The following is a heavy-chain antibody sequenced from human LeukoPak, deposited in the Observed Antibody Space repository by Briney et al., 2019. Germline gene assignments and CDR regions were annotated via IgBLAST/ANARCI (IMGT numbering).Heavy chain of an antibody. CDR1: GGSFSGYY. CDR2: INHSGST. CDR3: ARFRYYDILTGRYYYGMDV. V-gene: IGHV4-34*01. D-gene: IGHD3-9*01. Sequence: PSETLSLTCAVYGGSFSGYYWSWIRHPPGKGREWIGEINHSGSTNYNPSLKSRVTISVDTSKNQFSLKLSSVTAADTAVYYCARFRYYDILTGRYYYGMDVWGQGTTVTVSS. J-gene: IGHJ6*02.